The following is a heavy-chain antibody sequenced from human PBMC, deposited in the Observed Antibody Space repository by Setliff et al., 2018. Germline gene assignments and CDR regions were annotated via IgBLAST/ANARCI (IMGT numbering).Heavy chain of an antibody. J-gene: IGHJ4*02. CDR1: GFTFSSYS. Sequence: GGSLRLSCAASGFTFSSYSMNWVRQAPGEGLEWVSYISGIAQTTYYADSGKGRFTISRDNSKNTVYLERNSLRPEDTAVYYCAKRGPYCSGGTCHYYFDYWGQGTLVTVSS. D-gene: IGHD2-15*01. CDR2: ISGIAQTT. V-gene: IGHV3-23*01. CDR3: AKRGPYCSGGTCHYYFDY.